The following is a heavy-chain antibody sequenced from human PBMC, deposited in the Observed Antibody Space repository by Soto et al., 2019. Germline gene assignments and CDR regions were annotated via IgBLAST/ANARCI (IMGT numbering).Heavy chain of an antibody. V-gene: IGHV3-21*01. J-gene: IGHJ4*02. CDR2: ISSSSSYI. D-gene: IGHD1-1*01. Sequence: GSLRLSCAASGFTFSSYSMNWVRQAPGKGLEWVSSISSSSSYIYYADSVKGRFTISRDNAKNSLYLQMNSLRAEDTAVYYCARASGTTGTTGYFDYWGQGTLVTVSS. CDR1: GFTFSSYS. CDR3: ARASGTTGTTGYFDY.